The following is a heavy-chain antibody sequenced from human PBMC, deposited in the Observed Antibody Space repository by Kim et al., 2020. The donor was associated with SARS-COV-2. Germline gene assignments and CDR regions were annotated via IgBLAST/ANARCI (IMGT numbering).Heavy chain of an antibody. V-gene: IGHV3-74*01. CDR2: INGDGSVT. D-gene: IGHD6-19*01. J-gene: IGHJ6*02. CDR1: GFSFGTNW. Sequence: GGSLRLSCAASGFSFGTNWMHWVRQAPGKGLVWVSRINGDGSVTSYADSVKGRFTISRDNARNTLYLQMNSLTAEDTGVYSCAGPPGTSAWAMDFWGRG. CDR3: AGPPGTSAWAMDF.